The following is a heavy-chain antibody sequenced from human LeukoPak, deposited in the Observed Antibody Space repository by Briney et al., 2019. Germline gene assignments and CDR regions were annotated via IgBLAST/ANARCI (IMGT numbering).Heavy chain of an antibody. CDR1: GFTFSTYD. CDR2: IGIGGDT. D-gene: IGHD2-21*02. J-gene: IGHJ4*02. V-gene: IGHV3-13*01. Sequence: GESLRLSCAASGFTFSTYDMHWVRQPTGKGLEWVSGIGIGGDTYYPGSVKGRFTISRENGKNSSYLQLSSVRAEDTAIYYCARAFGGGGDPTTFDYWGQGTLVTVSS. CDR3: ARAFGGGGDPTTFDY.